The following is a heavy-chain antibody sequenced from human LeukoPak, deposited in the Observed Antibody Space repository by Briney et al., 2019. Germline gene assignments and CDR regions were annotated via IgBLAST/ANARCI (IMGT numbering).Heavy chain of an antibody. CDR3: ARDWSDDGDGYFQH. CDR1: GGSISSSSYY. J-gene: IGHJ1*01. D-gene: IGHD4-17*01. V-gene: IGHV4-39*07. CDR2: IYYSGST. Sequence: SETLSLTCTVSGGSISSSSYYWGWIRQPPGKGLEWIGSIYYSGSTYYNPSLKSRVTISVDTSKNQFSLKLSSVTAADTAVYYCARDWSDDGDGYFQHWGQGTLVTVSS.